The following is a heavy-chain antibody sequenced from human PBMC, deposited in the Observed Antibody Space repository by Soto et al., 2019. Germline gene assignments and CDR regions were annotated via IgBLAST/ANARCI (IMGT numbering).Heavy chain of an antibody. J-gene: IGHJ6*02. CDR3: ARDGGHYDSSGYYSYYGLDV. Sequence: GGSLRLSCAASGFTISSYIMNWVRQAPGKGLEWVSSISSDGNYIYYADSVKGRFTISRDNAKNSLYLQMNSLRAEGTALYYCARDGGHYDSSGYYSYYGLDVWGQGTSVTVSS. V-gene: IGHV3-21*01. CDR2: ISSDGNYI. CDR1: GFTISSYI. D-gene: IGHD3-22*01.